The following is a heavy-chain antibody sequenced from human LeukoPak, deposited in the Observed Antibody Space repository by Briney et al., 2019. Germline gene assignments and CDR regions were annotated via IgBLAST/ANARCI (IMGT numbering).Heavy chain of an antibody. V-gene: IGHV4-59*12. D-gene: IGHD1-26*01. CDR1: GDSISTYY. Sequence: PSETLSLTCTVSGDSISTYYWSWIRQPPGKGLEYIGYIHYSGTTIYNPSLKSRVTISVDTSKNQFSLKLSSVTAADTAVYYCARDRSLYYYYGMDVWGQGTTVTVSS. CDR3: ARDRSLYYYYGMDV. J-gene: IGHJ6*02. CDR2: IHYSGTT.